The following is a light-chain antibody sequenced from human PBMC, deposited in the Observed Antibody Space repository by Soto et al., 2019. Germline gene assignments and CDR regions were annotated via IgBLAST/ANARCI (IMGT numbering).Light chain of an antibody. V-gene: IGKV3-15*01. CDR2: GAS. J-gene: IGKJ2*01. Sequence: EIVMTQSPATLSVSPGESATLSCRASQSVSGNLAWFQQRPGQAPRLLIHGASTRATGIPARFSGSGSGTEFTLTISSLQSEDFAVYFCQQYHNWPPYTFGQGTKLEMK. CDR3: QQYHNWPPYT. CDR1: QSVSGN.